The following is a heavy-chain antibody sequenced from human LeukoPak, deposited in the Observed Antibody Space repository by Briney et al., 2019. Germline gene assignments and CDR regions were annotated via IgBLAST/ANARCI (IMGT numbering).Heavy chain of an antibody. D-gene: IGHD6-13*01. CDR2: INPNSGGT. J-gene: IGHJ6*02. CDR3: ARQPGAGTNYYYYGMDV. CDR1: GYTFTGYY. V-gene: IGHV1-2*03. Sequence: LGASVKVSCKASGYTFTGYYMHWVRQAPGLGLEWMGWINPNSGGTNYAQKFQGRVTMTRDTSISTACMELSRLRSDDTAVYYCARQPGAGTNYYYYGMDVWGQGTTVTVSS.